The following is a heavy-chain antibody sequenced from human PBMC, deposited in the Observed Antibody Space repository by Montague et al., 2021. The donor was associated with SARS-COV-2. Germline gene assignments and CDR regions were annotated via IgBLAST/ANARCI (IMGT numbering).Heavy chain of an antibody. Sequence: SETLSLTCTVSGDSISSSSYYWGWLRQPPGKGLEWIGSVHYRGRTYYXPSLKSRVTIYVDTSKNQLSLKLGSVTAADTAVYYCTRHVHMTWPEPSPGFDYWGQGTLVTVSS. J-gene: IGHJ4*02. CDR2: VHYRGRT. CDR3: TRHVHMTWPEPSPGFDY. D-gene: IGHD1-1*01. CDR1: GDSISSSSYY. V-gene: IGHV4-39*01.